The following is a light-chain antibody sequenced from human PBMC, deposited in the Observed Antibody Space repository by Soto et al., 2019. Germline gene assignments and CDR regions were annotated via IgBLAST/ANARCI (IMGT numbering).Light chain of an antibody. V-gene: IGLV1-40*01. CDR1: SSNIGAGYD. Sequence: QPVLTQPPSVSGAPGQRVTIPCTGSSSNIGAGYDVHWYQQLPGTAPKLLIYGNNYRPSGVPDRFSGSKSGTSASLAITGLQAEDEADYYCQSYDSSLSGHVVFGGGTKVTVL. J-gene: IGLJ2*01. CDR2: GNN. CDR3: QSYDSSLSGHVV.